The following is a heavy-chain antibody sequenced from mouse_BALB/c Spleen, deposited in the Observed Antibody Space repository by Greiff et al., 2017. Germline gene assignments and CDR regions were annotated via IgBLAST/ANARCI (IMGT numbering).Heavy chain of an antibody. CDR3: AKHDEVRRRVYAMDY. CDR2: IWGGGST. D-gene: IGHD2-14*01. J-gene: IGHJ4*01. Sequence: VQGVESGPGLVAPSQSLSITCTVSGFSLTDYGVSWIRQPPGKGLEWLGVIWGGGSTYYNSALKSRLSISKDNSKSQVFLKMNSLQTDDTAMYYCAKHDEVRRRVYAMDYWGQGTSVTVSS. V-gene: IGHV2-6-5*01. CDR1: GFSLTDYG.